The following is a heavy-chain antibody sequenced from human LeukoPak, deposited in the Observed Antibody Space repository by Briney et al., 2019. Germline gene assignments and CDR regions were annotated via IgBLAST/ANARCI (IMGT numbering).Heavy chain of an antibody. Sequence: PGGSLRLSCAASGFTFSNYWMHWAPQAPGVGLVCVSRINGDVRSTNYADSVKGRFTISRDNAKNTLYLQMNSLRAEDTAVYYCVRRSVAGGFFDYWGQGTLVTVSS. J-gene: IGHJ4*02. CDR1: GFTFSNYW. CDR2: INGDVRST. D-gene: IGHD6-19*01. V-gene: IGHV3-74*01. CDR3: VRRSVAGGFFDY.